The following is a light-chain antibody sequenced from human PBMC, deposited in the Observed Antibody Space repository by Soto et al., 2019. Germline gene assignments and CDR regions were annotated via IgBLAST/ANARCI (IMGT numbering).Light chain of an antibody. Sequence: QSVLTQPPSVSAAPGQEVTISCSRSSSNIGNNYVSWYQQLPGTAPKLLIYDNNKRPSGIPDRFSGSKSGTSATLGITGLQTGDEADYYCGTWDSSLSAGVFGGGTKVTVL. V-gene: IGLV1-51*01. CDR1: SSNIGNNY. CDR3: GTWDSSLSAGV. CDR2: DNN. J-gene: IGLJ3*02.